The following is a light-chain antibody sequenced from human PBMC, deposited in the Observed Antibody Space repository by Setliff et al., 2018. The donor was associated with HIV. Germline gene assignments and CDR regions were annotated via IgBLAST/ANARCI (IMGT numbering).Light chain of an antibody. CDR2: DVN. Sequence: QSVLTQPPSASGSPGQSVTISCTGTSSDVADYNYVSWYQHHPGKAPKLLIYDVNKRPSGVPDRFSGSKSGNTASLTISGLQAEHEADYYCCSYAGNCTKLFGGGTKVTVL. CDR3: CSYAGNCTKL. V-gene: IGLV2-11*01. CDR1: SSDVADYNY. J-gene: IGLJ2*01.